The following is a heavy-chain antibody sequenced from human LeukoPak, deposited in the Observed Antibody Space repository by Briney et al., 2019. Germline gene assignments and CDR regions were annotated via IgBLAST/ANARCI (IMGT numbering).Heavy chain of an antibody. CDR2: ISSSSSYI. J-gene: IGHJ6*03. Sequence: GSLRLSCAASGFTFSSYTMNWVRQAPGKGLEWVSSISSSSSYIYYADSVKGRFTISRYNAKNSLYLQMNSLRAEDTAIYYCARGHFGSGSYYGTSYYYYYMDVWGKGTTVTVSS. D-gene: IGHD3-10*01. CDR1: GFTFSSYT. CDR3: ARGHFGSGSYYGTSYYYYYMDV. V-gene: IGHV3-21*01.